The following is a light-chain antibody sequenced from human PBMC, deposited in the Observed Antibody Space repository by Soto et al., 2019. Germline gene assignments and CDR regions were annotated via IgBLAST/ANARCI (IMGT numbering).Light chain of an antibody. CDR2: KAS. V-gene: IGKV1-5*03. Sequence: DIQMTQSPSTLSASIGDRVTITCRASQYMADWLAWYQQKPGKVPKLLISKASYLESGLPLRFSGSGSGGEFTLTINSLQPDDFATYYCQQYSSYPWTFGQGTKVEVK. J-gene: IGKJ1*01. CDR3: QQYSSYPWT. CDR1: QYMADW.